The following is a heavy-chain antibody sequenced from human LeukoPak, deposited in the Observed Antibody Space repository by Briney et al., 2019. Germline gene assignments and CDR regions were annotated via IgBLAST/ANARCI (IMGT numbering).Heavy chain of an antibody. CDR2: IYSGSST. CDR3: ASLLTYSSGWSDYFDY. Sequence: PGGSLRLSCAASGFTVSSNYMSWVRQAPGKGLEWVSVIYSGSSTYYADSVKGRFTTSRDNSKNTLYLQMNSLRAEDTAVYYCASLLTYSSGWSDYFDYWGQGTLVTVSS. J-gene: IGHJ4*02. CDR1: GFTVSSNY. D-gene: IGHD6-19*01. V-gene: IGHV3-53*01.